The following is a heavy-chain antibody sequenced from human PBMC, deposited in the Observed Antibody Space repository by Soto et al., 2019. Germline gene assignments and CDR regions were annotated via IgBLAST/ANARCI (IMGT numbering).Heavy chain of an antibody. Sequence: SETLFLTCTVSGCSLSSCSDYWSWIPPPPGTGLEWVGYIYNSGSTDYNASLKSRVTISVDTSKNQFSLKLTSVTAADTAVYYCASGSSASAYIDSWGQGTQVTVSS. CDR3: ASGSSASAYIDS. J-gene: IGHJ4*02. D-gene: IGHD6-13*01. CDR2: IYNSGST. V-gene: IGHV4-61*01. CDR1: GCSLSSCSDY.